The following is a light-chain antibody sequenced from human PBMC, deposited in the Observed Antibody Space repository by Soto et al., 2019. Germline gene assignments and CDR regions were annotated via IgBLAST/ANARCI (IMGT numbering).Light chain of an antibody. CDR2: GAS. Sequence: EIVMTQSPATLSVSPGERATLSCRASQSVSSNLAWYQQKPGQAPRLLLYGASTRGTGIPARFSGSGSGTEFTLTISSLQAEDFAVYYCQQYNNWPKTFGQGTKVEIK. CDR1: QSVSSN. CDR3: QQYNNWPKT. V-gene: IGKV3-15*01. J-gene: IGKJ1*01.